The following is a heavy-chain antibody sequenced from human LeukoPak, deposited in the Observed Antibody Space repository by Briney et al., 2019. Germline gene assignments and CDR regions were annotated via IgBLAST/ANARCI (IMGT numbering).Heavy chain of an antibody. CDR3: ARDTRSYDTSGYYYFDY. J-gene: IGHJ4*02. CDR2: IYSDGTT. V-gene: IGHV4-59*01. D-gene: IGHD3-22*01. CDR1: GASTTSYY. Sequence: PSETLSLTCSVSGASTTSYYWNWIRQAPGKGLEWIGYIYSDGTTSYSPSLRSRVTISIDTSRNQFSLKLSSVTAADAAVYYCARDTRSYDTSGYYYFDYWGQGALVTVSS.